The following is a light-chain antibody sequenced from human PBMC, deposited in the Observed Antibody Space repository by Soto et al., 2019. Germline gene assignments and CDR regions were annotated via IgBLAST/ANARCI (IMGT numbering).Light chain of an antibody. V-gene: IGLV1-40*01. CDR1: SSNIGAGYD. CDR3: QSSDSSLSRV. CDR2: GNN. Sequence: QSVLTQPPSLSVAPGQRVTISCTGSSSNIGAGYDIHWYQQPPGTAPKLLIYGNNNRPSGVPDRFSGSKSGTSASLAITGLQAEDEADYYCQSSDSSLSRVFGTGTKVTVL. J-gene: IGLJ1*01.